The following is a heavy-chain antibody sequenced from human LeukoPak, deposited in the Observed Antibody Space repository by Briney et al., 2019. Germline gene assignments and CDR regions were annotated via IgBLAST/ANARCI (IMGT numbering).Heavy chain of an antibody. CDR2: IRYDGSNK. D-gene: IGHD6-25*01. Sequence: GGSLRLSCAASGFTFSSYGMHWVRQAPGKGLEWVAFIRYDGSNKYYADSVKGRFTISRDNSKNTLYLQMNSLRAEDTAVYYCAWVPWSSGYGGLVYWGQGTLVTVSS. J-gene: IGHJ4*02. V-gene: IGHV3-30*02. CDR1: GFTFSSYG. CDR3: AWVPWSSGYGGLVY.